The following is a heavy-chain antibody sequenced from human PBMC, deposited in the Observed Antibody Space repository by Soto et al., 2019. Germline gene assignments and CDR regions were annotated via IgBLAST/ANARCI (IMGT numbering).Heavy chain of an antibody. CDR2: ISSRGDT. CDR3: AREETAWPLAYGLDV. V-gene: IGHV3-21*01. D-gene: IGHD2-21*02. Sequence: WGSLRLSCAASGFSFSTYSMNWVRQAPGKGLEWVSSISSRGDTYYADSVKGRFTISRDNAKNSVSLQMDSLRAEDAAVYYCAREETAWPLAYGLDVWGQGTTITVS. CDR1: GFSFSTYS. J-gene: IGHJ6*02.